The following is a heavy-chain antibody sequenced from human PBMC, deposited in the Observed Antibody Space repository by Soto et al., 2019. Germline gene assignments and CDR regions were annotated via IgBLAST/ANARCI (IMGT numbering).Heavy chain of an antibody. V-gene: IGHV3-15*07. CDR3: TTESALAYYGSGSYYNGFDY. D-gene: IGHD3-10*01. CDR1: GFTFSNAW. Sequence: EVQLVESGGGLVKPGGSLRLSCAASGFTFSNAWMNWVRQAPGKGLEWVGRIKSKTDGGTTDYAAPVKGRFTISRDDSKNTLYLQMNSLKTEDTAVYYCTTESALAYYGSGSYYNGFDYWGQGTLVTVSS. CDR2: IKSKTDGGTT. J-gene: IGHJ4*02.